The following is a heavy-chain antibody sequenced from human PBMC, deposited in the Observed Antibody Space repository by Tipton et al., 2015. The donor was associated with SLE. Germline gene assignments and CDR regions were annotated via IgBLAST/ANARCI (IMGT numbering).Heavy chain of an antibody. Sequence: TLSLTCTATGDSVTSSGYYWSWICQHPGKGLEWIGFISYDGRTKYNPSLKSRVTISLDTSKTQFFLRLSSVTAADTAAYFCARGPNWGLDDAFDIWGQGTMVSVSS. CDR3: ARGPNWGLDDAFDI. J-gene: IGHJ3*02. D-gene: IGHD7-27*01. V-gene: IGHV4-31*03. CDR2: ISYDGRT. CDR1: GDSVTSSGYY.